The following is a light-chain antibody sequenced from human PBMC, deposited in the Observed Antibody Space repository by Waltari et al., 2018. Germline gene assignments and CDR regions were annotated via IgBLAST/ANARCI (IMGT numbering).Light chain of an antibody. CDR3: QTWATGIRV. J-gene: IGLJ3*02. CDR1: SGHSNYA. CDR2: LNSDGSH. Sequence: QLVLTQSPSASASLGASVKLTCTLSSGHSNYAIAWHQQQSEKGPRFLMRLNSDGSHTKGDGIPDRVSGSSSGAERYLTISSLQSEDEADYYCQTWATGIRVFGGGTKLTVL. V-gene: IGLV4-69*01.